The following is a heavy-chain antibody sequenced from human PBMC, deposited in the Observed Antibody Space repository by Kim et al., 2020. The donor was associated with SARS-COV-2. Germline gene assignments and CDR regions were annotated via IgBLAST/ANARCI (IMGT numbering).Heavy chain of an antibody. J-gene: IGHJ4*02. D-gene: IGHD5-18*01. Sequence: GGSLRLSCAASGFTFSSYGMHWVRQAPGKGLEWVAVISYDGSNKYYADSVKGRFIISRDNSKNTLYLQMNSLRAEDTAVYYCAKSYSSYFDYWGQGTLVT. CDR2: ISYDGSNK. CDR3: AKSYSSYFDY. CDR1: GFTFSSYG. V-gene: IGHV3-30*18.